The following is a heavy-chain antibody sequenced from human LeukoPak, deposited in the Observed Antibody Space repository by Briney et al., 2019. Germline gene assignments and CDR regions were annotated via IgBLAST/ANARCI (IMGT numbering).Heavy chain of an antibody. CDR3: AREDGDAFDI. CDR1: GFPFSSYE. Sequence: GGSLRLSFAASGFPFSSYEMDWVRRAPGKGLEWVSYIGSSGGSRYYADSVKGRFTSSRDNAKNSLYLQMNSLRVEDTAVYHCAREDGDAFDIWGQGTVVSVSS. CDR2: IGSSGGSR. J-gene: IGHJ3*02. D-gene: IGHD5-24*01. V-gene: IGHV3-48*03.